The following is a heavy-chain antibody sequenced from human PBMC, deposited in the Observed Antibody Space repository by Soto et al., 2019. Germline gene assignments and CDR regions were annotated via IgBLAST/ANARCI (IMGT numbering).Heavy chain of an antibody. J-gene: IGHJ5*02. D-gene: IGHD6-25*01. Sequence: PSETLSLTCAVSGGSISSGGYSWSWIRQPPGQGLEWIGYIYHSGSTYYNPSLKSRVTISVDRSKNQFSLKLSSVTAADTVVYYCARVRGGSGYPPNWFDPWGQGTLVTVSS. CDR1: GGSISSGGYS. CDR2: IYHSGST. V-gene: IGHV4-30-2*01. CDR3: ARVRGGSGYPPNWFDP.